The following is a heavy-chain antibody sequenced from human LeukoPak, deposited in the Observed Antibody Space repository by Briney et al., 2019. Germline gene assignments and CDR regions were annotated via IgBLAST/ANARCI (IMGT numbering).Heavy chain of an antibody. CDR2: ISSSSSYI. J-gene: IGHJ4*02. CDR1: GFTFSSYS. D-gene: IGHD2-8*01. V-gene: IGHV3-21*06. Sequence: GGSLRLSCAASGFTFSSYSMNWVRQAPGKGPEWVSSISSSSSYIHYADSVKGRFTISRDNSKNSLYLQMNSLRAEDTAVYYCARALIGYYFDYWGQGTLVTVSS. CDR3: ARALIGYYFDY.